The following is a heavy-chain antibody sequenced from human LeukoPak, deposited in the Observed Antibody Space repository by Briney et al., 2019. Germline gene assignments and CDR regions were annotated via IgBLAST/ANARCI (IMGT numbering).Heavy chain of an antibody. V-gene: IGHV4-4*07. CDR3: ARVKPARRYFDWPPSSGWFDP. D-gene: IGHD3-9*01. CDR1: GGSISSYY. CDR2: IYTSGST. Sequence: SETLSLTCTVSGGSISSYYWSWIRQPAGKGLEWIGRIYTSGSTNYNPSLKSRVTMSVDTSKNQFSLKLSSVTAADTAVYYCARVKPARRYFDWPPSSGWFDPWGQGTLVTVSS. J-gene: IGHJ5*02.